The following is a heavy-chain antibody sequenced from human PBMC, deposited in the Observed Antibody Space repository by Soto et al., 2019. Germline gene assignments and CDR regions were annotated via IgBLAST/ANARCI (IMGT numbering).Heavy chain of an antibody. CDR1: GFTFGTYT. CDR2: IGTTSSYI. V-gene: IGHV3-21*01. D-gene: IGHD2-21*02. Sequence: VGSLRLSCAASGFTFGTYTMNWVRQVPGKGLEWVSSIGTTSSYIYYADSVRGRFTISRDNAGGSVYLQMSSLRAEDTAVYYCARVMCGDCSSYYYYSMDVWGQGTTVTVSS. J-gene: IGHJ6*02. CDR3: ARVMCGDCSSYYYYSMDV.